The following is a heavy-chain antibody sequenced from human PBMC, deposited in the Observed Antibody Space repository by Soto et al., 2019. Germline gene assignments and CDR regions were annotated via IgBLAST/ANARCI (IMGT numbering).Heavy chain of an antibody. CDR2: IYYSGST. V-gene: IGHV4-61*01. Sequence: SETLSLTCTVSGGSVSSGSYYWSWIRQPPGKGLEWIGYIYYSGSTNYNPSLKSRVTISVDTSKNQFSLKLSSVTAADTAVYYCARGGYSGYDFGFASGYYYYGMDVWGQGTTVTVSS. CDR1: GGSVSSGSYY. CDR3: ARGGYSGYDFGFASGYYYYGMDV. J-gene: IGHJ6*02. D-gene: IGHD5-12*01.